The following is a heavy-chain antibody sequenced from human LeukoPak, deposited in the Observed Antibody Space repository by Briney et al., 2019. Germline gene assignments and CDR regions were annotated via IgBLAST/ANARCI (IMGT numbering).Heavy chain of an antibody. D-gene: IGHD4-17*01. CDR3: AREIPHGDYGRRTPRIYYFDY. V-gene: IGHV4-4*07. CDR2: FYTSGST. Sequence: LETLSLTCTVSGGSISGYYWSWIRQPAGKGLEWIGRFYTSGSTNYNPSLRSRVTMSVDTSRNQFSLKLSSVTAADTAVYYCAREIPHGDYGRRTPRIYYFDYWGQGTLVTVSS. J-gene: IGHJ4*02. CDR1: GGSISGYY.